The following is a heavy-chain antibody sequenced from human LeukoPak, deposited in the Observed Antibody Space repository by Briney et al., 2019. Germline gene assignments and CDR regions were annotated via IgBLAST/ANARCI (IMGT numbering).Heavy chain of an antibody. J-gene: IGHJ4*02. CDR3: ARSLVVGGTRPNDY. CDR1: GFTFSAYW. CDR2: INTGGNDI. Sequence: GGPLRLSCAASGFTFSAYWMHWVRQAPGKGLVWLSRINTGGNDITYADSVKGRFTISRDNAKNTLYLQMNSLTVEDTAVYFCARSLVVGGTRPNDYWGQGTLVTVSS. V-gene: IGHV3-74*01. D-gene: IGHD2-15*01.